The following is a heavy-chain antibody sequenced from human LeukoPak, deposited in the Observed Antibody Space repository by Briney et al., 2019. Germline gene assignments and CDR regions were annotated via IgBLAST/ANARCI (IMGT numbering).Heavy chain of an antibody. J-gene: IGHJ4*02. CDR3: VRDNEGDPSCGGDCSYSFDY. CDR1: GFTFSSYD. Sequence: GGSLRLSCAVAGFTFSSYDMHWVRQAPGKGLEWVAVISYDGSYKYYADSVKGRITISRDNSKNTLYLQMNSLRPEDTAVYYCVRDNEGDPSCGGDCSYSFDYWGQGTLVTVSS. V-gene: IGHV3-30*03. CDR2: ISYDGSYK. D-gene: IGHD2-21*02.